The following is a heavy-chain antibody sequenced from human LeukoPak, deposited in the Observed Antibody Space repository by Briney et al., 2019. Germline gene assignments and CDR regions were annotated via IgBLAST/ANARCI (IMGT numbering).Heavy chain of an antibody. CDR2: IKQDGSEK. V-gene: IGHV3-7*01. CDR1: GFTFSSYW. J-gene: IGHJ3*02. CDR3: ASDPNGVGSSWYGEEDDAFDI. D-gene: IGHD6-13*01. Sequence: GGSLRLSCAASGFTFSSYWMSWVRQAPGKGLEWVANIKQDGSEKYYVDSVKGRFTISRDNAKNSLYLQMNSLRAEDTAVYYCASDPNGVGSSWYGEEDDAFDIWGQGTMVTVSS.